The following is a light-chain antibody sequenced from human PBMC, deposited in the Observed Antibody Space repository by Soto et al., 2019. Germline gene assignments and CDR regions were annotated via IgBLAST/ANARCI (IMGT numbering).Light chain of an antibody. V-gene: IGKV3-11*01. CDR1: QSADSL. CDR2: DAS. CDR3: QQRRHWPPST. J-gene: IGKJ5*01. Sequence: ALTQAPSTLSKNTGERAAVSCRATQSADSLLAWYQQKPDQAPRLLLYDASYRATGVPARFSGSGSGTDFTLTISSLEPEYFSVYYCQQRRHWPPSTFGQVTLLEIK.